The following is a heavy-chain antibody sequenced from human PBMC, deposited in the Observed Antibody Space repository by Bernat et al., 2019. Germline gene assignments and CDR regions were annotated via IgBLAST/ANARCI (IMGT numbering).Heavy chain of an antibody. J-gene: IGHJ6*02. D-gene: IGHD2-2*01. CDR2: IRSKAYGGTT. CDR1: GFTFGDYA. V-gene: IGHV3-49*04. CDR3: TRDGEYCSSTSCYFHGMDV. Sequence: EVQLVESGGGLVQPGRSLRLSCTASGFTFGDYAMSWVRQAPGKGLEGVGFIRSKAYGGTTEYAASVKGRFTISRDDSKSIAYLKMNSLKTEDTAVYYCTRDGEYCSSTSCYFHGMDVWGQGTTVTVSS.